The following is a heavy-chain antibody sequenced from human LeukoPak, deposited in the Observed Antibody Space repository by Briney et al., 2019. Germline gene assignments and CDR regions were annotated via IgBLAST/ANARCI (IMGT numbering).Heavy chain of an antibody. Sequence: SETLSLTFTVSGGSISSYYWSWIRQPPGKGLEWIGYIYTSGSTNYSPSLKSRVTISVDTSKNQFSLKLSSVTAANTAVYYCARRKLGPLDYWGQGTLVTVSS. J-gene: IGHJ4*02. CDR1: GGSISSYY. CDR3: ARRKLGPLDY. V-gene: IGHV4-4*09. D-gene: IGHD3-16*01. CDR2: IYTSGST.